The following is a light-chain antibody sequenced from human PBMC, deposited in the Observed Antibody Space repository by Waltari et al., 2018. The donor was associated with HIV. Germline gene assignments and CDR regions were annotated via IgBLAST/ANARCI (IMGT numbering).Light chain of an antibody. J-gene: IGLJ3*02. CDR1: NNTVGKQG. V-gene: IGLV10-54*01. CDR3: SAWDGSLNAWV. Sequence: AGLTQPPSVSKGLGQTATFTCSGNNNTVGKQGAALLQQHQGHPPKLLSYRNANRPSGISERFSLSRSGNTASLTITGLQPEDEADYYCSAWDGSLNAWVFGAGTKLTVL. CDR2: RNA.